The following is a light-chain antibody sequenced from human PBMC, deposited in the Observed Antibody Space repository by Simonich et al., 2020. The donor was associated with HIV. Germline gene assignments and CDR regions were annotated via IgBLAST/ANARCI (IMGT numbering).Light chain of an antibody. CDR2: WAS. CDR1: QSVLYSSNNKNY. V-gene: IGKV4-1*01. CDR3: QQYYTTPPT. J-gene: IGKJ1*01. Sequence: DIVMTQSPDSLAVSLGERATINCKSSQSVLYSSNNKNYLAWYQQKPGQPPNLLIYWASTRVSGVPDRFSGSGSGTDFTLTISSLQAEDVAVYYCQQYYTTPPTFGQGTKVEIK.